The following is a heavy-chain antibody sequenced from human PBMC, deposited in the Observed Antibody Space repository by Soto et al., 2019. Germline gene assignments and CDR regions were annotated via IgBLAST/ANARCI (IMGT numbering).Heavy chain of an antibody. Sequence: QVQLQESGPGLVKPSETLSLTCTVSGGAISPYYLNWIRQPPGKGLEWIGYIYYTESTNDSPSLKSRFTLAEETSNMQFSLKLKSVTAADTAVYYCARDRGSNWGLNDAFDIWGQGTVVTVSA. CDR1: GGAISPYY. CDR2: IYYTEST. D-gene: IGHD7-27*01. CDR3: ARDRGSNWGLNDAFDI. V-gene: IGHV4-59*01. J-gene: IGHJ3*02.